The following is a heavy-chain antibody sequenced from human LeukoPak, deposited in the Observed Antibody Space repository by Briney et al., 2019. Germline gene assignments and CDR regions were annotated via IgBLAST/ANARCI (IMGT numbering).Heavy chain of an antibody. V-gene: IGHV1-18*01. CDR3: ARGLYCSSTSCYVGGVYYYYYGMDV. D-gene: IGHD2-2*01. CDR2: IRAYNGNT. J-gene: IGHJ6*02. Sequence: GASVKVSCKASGYTFTSYGISWVRQAPGQGLEWMGWIRAYNGNTNYAQKLQGRVTMTTDTSTSTAYMELRSLKSDDTAVYYCARGLYCSSTSCYVGGVYYYYYGMDVWGQGTTVTVSS. CDR1: GYTFTSYG.